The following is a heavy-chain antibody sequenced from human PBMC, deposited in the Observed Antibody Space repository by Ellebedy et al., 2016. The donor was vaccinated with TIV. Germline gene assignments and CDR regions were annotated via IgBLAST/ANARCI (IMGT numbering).Heavy chain of an antibody. CDR3: TTSITGTTTGDY. V-gene: IGHV3-73*01. J-gene: IGHJ4*02. D-gene: IGHD1-20*01. Sequence: GESLKISCAASGFTFSGSSMHWVRRASGQGLEWVGRIKSKANNYATAYAASVRGRFTISRDASRNTAYLKMNSLKTEDTAVYYCTTSITGTTTGDYWGQGTLVTVSS. CDR2: IKSKANNYAT. CDR1: GFTFSGSS.